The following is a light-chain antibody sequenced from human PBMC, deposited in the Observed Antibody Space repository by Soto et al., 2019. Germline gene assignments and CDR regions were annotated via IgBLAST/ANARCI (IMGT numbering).Light chain of an antibody. CDR3: QQRSNWLT. CDR1: QTISSNY. Sequence: MVLTQSPGTVSLSPGERATLSCRASQTISSNYLAWYQQKPGQTPRLLIYDASNRATCIPARFSGSGSGTNFTLTVSSLEPEDSAVYYCQQRSNWLTFGGGTKVDIK. J-gene: IGKJ4*01. CDR2: DAS. V-gene: IGKV3D-20*02.